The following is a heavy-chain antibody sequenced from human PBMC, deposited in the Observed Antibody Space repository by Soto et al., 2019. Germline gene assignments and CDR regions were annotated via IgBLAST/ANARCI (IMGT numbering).Heavy chain of an antibody. J-gene: IGHJ4*02. CDR3: FRGGVTSRTFDY. CDR2: IFPDDSDT. D-gene: IGHD3-16*01. Sequence: PGESLKISCQGSGYTFTNYWIVWVRQLPGQGLEWMGIIFPDDSDTRYSPSFQGHVTISVDKSISTAYVQWSSLKASDSAIYYCFRGGVTSRTFDYWGQGTLVTVSS. CDR1: GYTFTNYW. V-gene: IGHV5-51*01.